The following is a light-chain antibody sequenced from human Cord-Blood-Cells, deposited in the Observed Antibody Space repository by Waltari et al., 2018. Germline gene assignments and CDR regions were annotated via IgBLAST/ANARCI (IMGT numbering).Light chain of an antibody. CDR2: GAS. CDR1: QSVSSN. Sequence: EIVMTQSQATLSVSPGERATLSCRASQSVSSNLAWYQQKPGQAPRLLIYGASTRATGIPARFSGSGSVTEFTLTISSLQSEDFAVYYCQQYNNWPPFTFGPGTKVDIK. J-gene: IGKJ3*01. V-gene: IGKV3-15*01. CDR3: QQYNNWPPFT.